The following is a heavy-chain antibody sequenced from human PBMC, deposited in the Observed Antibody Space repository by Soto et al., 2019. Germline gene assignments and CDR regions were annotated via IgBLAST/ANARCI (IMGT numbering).Heavy chain of an antibody. V-gene: IGHV3-48*03. CDR3: TRAAWFPYLSFY. Sequence: LRLSCAASGFTVSRFELHWVRQAPGKGLEWISYISSSGSTAYYASSVEGRFTISRDNANNSVYLQMDSLRAEDTALYYCTRAAWFPYLSFYWGQGALVTVSS. J-gene: IGHJ4*02. CDR2: ISSSGSTA. CDR1: GFTVSRFE. D-gene: IGHD3-10*01.